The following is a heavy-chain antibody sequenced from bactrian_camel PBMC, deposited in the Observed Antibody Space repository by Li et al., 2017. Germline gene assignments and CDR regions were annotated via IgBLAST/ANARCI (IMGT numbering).Heavy chain of an antibody. Sequence: VQLVESGGGSVQAGGSLRLSCEASGVTTSNVNMGWFRQAPGKEREGVATPYTEAHSISYADSVKGRFTISHDKAKKTTYLQMNSLKPEDTAMYYCAARGPYCYTKLSVRDFTYWGQGTQVTVS. CDR1: GVTTSNVN. J-gene: IGHJ6*01. CDR2: PYTEAHSI. V-gene: IGHV3S40*01. D-gene: IGHD2*01. CDR3: AARGPYCYTKLSVRDFTY.